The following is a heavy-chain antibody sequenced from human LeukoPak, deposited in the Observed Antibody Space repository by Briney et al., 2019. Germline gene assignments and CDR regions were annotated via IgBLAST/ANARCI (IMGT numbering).Heavy chain of an antibody. D-gene: IGHD3-22*01. Sequence: SETLSLTCAVSGYSISSGYYWGWIRQPPGKGLEWIGSIYHSGSTYYNPSLKSRVTISVDTSKNQFSLKLSSVTAADTAVYYCARQEYYYDSSGSYFDYWGQGTPVTVSS. CDR1: GYSISSGYY. CDR3: ARQEYYYDSSGSYFDY. V-gene: IGHV4-38-2*01. J-gene: IGHJ4*02. CDR2: IYHSGST.